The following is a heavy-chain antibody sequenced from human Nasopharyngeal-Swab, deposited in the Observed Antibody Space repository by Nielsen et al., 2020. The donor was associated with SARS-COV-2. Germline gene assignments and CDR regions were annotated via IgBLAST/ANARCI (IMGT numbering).Heavy chain of an antibody. Sequence: GGALRLSCAASGFTFSSYPMNWVRQATGKGLEWVSSISGSGGSRYYAESVKGRFTISRDNSKNTLYLQMNNLRAEDTAVYYCARDHKNWNFPNWFDPWGQGTLVTVSS. CDR2: ISGSGGSR. D-gene: IGHD1-7*01. J-gene: IGHJ5*01. CDR1: GFTFSSYP. CDR3: ARDHKNWNFPNWFDP. V-gene: IGHV3-23*01.